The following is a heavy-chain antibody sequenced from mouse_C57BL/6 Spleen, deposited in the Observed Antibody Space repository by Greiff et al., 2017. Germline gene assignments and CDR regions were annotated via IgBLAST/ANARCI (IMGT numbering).Heavy chain of an antibody. Sequence: QVQLKQPGAELVKPGASVKLSCKASGYTFTSYWMQWVKQRPGQGLEWIGEIDPSDSYTNYNQKFKGKATLTVDTSSSTAYMQLSSLTSEDSAVYYCARWDGSSWYFDVWGTGTTVTVSS. CDR1: GYTFTSYW. J-gene: IGHJ1*03. V-gene: IGHV1-50*01. CDR2: IDPSDSYT. CDR3: ARWDGSSWYFDV. D-gene: IGHD1-1*01.